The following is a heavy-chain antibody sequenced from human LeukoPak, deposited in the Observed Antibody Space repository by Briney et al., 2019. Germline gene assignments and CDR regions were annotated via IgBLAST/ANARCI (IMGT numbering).Heavy chain of an antibody. D-gene: IGHD3-22*01. V-gene: IGHV1-2*02. CDR2: TNPNSGGT. CDR3: ARGGRYYYDSSGSFDY. Sequence: ASVKVSCKASGYTFTGYYMHWVRQAPGQGREWMGWTNPNSGGTNYAQKFQGRVTMTRDTSISTAYMELSRLRSDDTAVYYCARGGRYYYDSSGSFDYWGQGTLVTVSS. CDR1: GYTFTGYY. J-gene: IGHJ4*02.